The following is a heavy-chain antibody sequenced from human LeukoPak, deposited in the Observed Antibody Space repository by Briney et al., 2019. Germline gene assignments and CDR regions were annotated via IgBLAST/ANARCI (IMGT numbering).Heavy chain of an antibody. CDR1: GFTFSGYA. D-gene: IGHD2-15*01. J-gene: IGHJ4*02. CDR2: VVGSGGTT. Sequence: GGSLRLSCAASGFTFSGYAMSWVRQAPRKGLEWVSSVVGSGGTTYYADSVKGRFTISRDNSKNTLYLQMNSLRAEDTAVYYCAKGRAGYCSGGSCYSASDYWGQGTLVTVSS. CDR3: AKGRAGYCSGGSCYSASDY. V-gene: IGHV3-23*01.